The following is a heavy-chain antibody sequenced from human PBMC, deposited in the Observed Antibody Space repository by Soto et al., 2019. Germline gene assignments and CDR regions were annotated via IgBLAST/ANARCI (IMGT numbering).Heavy chain of an antibody. CDR2: IIPIFGTA. D-gene: IGHD3-10*01. CDR1: GGTFSSYA. Sequence: QVQLVQSGAEVKKPGSSVKVSCKASGGTFSSYAISWVRQAPGQGLEWMGGIIPIFGTANYAQKFQGRVTITADESTSTAYMELSSLRSEDTAVYYRARSLGSGSYPYYYGMDVWGQGTTVTVSS. CDR3: ARSLGSGSYPYYYGMDV. V-gene: IGHV1-69*01. J-gene: IGHJ6*02.